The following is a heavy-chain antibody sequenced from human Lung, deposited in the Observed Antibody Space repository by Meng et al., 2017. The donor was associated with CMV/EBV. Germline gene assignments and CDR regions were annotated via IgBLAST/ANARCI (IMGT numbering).Heavy chain of an antibody. CDR1: GSTFFGYY. V-gene: IGHV1-2*02. J-gene: IGHJ4*02. CDR3: AGHETSGYTSTFDY. D-gene: IGHD3-22*01. CDR2: INPSSGAT. Sequence: QEQLVQSGAEVKKPGASVKVSCKTSGSTFFGYYLHWVRQAPGQGLEWMGWINPSSGATKYAPNFQGRISMTRDTSISTAYMELSSLRSDDTAVYFCAGHETSGYTSTFDYWGQGTLVTV.